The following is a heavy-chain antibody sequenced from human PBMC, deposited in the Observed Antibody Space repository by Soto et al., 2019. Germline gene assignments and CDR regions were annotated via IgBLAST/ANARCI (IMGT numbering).Heavy chain of an antibody. D-gene: IGHD3-3*01. CDR3: ARGTYYDFWSGFPFDY. CDR2: IIPIFGTA. Sequence: SVKVSCKASGGTFSSYAISWVRQAPGQGLEWMGGIIPIFGTANYAQKFQGRVTITADESTSTAYMELSSLRSEDTAVYYCARGTYYDFWSGFPFDYWGQGTLVTVSS. V-gene: IGHV1-69*13. CDR1: GGTFSSYA. J-gene: IGHJ4*02.